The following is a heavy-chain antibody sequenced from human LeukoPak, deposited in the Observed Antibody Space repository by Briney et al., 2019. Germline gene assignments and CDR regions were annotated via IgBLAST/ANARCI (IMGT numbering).Heavy chain of an antibody. D-gene: IGHD6-19*01. CDR3: ARDHQRLTFFDY. Sequence: GGSLRLSCAASELTFSTYEMNWVRQAPGKGLEWLSYFSSSGSTIYYADSVKGRFTISRDNAKNSLYLQMNSLRAEDTAVYYCARDHQRLTFFDYWGQGTLVTVSP. CDR1: ELTFSTYE. V-gene: IGHV3-48*03. CDR2: FSSSGSTI. J-gene: IGHJ4*02.